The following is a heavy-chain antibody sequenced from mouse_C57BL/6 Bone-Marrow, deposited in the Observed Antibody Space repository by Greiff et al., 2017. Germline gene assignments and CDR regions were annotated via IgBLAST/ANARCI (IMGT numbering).Heavy chain of an antibody. D-gene: IGHD1-1*01. V-gene: IGHV1-7*01. CDR3: AREPENLFHTVRGLRYFDV. CDR1: GYTFTSYW. Sequence: QVQLQQSGAELAKPGASVKLSCKASGYTFTSYWMHWVKQRPGQGLEWIGYINPSSGYTKYNQKFKDKATLTADKSSSTAYMQLSSLTYEDSAVYYCAREPENLFHTVRGLRYFDVWGTGTTVTVSS. CDR2: INPSSGYT. J-gene: IGHJ1*03.